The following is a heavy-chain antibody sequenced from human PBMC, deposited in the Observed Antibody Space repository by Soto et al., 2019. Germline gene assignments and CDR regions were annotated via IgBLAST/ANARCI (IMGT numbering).Heavy chain of an antibody. CDR1: GFTFRNYG. CDR2: ISYDGSYT. Sequence: QVQLVESGGGVVQPGRSLRLSCAASGFTFRNYGMHWVRQAPGKGLEWVAFISYDGSYTNYGDSVKGLFTISRDNSKNTLHLQMNSLRAEDTAVVHCAKDLREIIVGASYFDYWGQGTLVTVSS. D-gene: IGHD1-26*01. J-gene: IGHJ4*02. V-gene: IGHV3-30*18. CDR3: AKDLREIIVGASYFDY.